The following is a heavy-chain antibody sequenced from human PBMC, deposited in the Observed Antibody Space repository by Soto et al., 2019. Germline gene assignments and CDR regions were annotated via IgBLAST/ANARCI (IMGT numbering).Heavy chain of an antibody. CDR2: VFYTGSY. CDR3: SRHGHVRERPFYYYGMDV. CDR1: GDSMRRSRLY. D-gene: IGHD1-1*01. J-gene: IGHJ6*02. V-gene: IGHV4-39*01. Sequence: SETLSLTCVVSGDSMRRSRLYWGWFRQPPGNGLEWIATVFYTGSYYYNSSIQSRATISVDSSKNRISLDLRAVTAADTAIYYCSRHGHVRERPFYYYGMDVWGQGTTVTVSS.